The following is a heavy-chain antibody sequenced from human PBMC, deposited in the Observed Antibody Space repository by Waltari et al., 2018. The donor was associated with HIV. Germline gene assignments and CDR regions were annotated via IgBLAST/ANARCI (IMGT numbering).Heavy chain of an antibody. CDR2: ISSSTSYI. J-gene: IGHJ4*02. D-gene: IGHD3-10*02. CDR3: ARQQLGSGALDL. V-gene: IGHV3-21*02. CDR1: GFTFRTAP. Sequence: EVQLVKSGGGLVKAGVSLRLSSSAFGFTFRTAPMNWVRQAPGKGLEWVSSISSSTSYIYYADAVTGRFTGSRDNAKNSLLLQMNSLRADDTAVYYCARQQLGSGALDLWGQGTLVTVSS.